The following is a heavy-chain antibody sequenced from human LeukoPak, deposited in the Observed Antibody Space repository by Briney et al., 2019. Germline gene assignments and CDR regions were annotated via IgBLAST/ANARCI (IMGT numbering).Heavy chain of an antibody. CDR1: GYTFTSYG. CDR3: ARSRLGVMVRGSFDY. V-gene: IGHV1-18*01. D-gene: IGHD3-10*01. CDR2: ISAYNGNT. J-gene: IGHJ4*02. Sequence: GASVKVSCKASGYTFTSYGISWVRQAPGQGLEWMGWISAYNGNTNYAQKLRGRVTMTTDTSTSTAYMELRSLRSDDTAVYYCARSRLGVMVRGSFDYWGQGTLVTVSS.